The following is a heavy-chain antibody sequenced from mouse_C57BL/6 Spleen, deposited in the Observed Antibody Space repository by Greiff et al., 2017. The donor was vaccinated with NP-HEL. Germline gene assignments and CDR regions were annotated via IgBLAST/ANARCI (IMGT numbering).Heavy chain of an antibody. CDR3: ARSEYYGSSYWYFDV. CDR1: GYTFTSYW. CDR2: IDPNSGGT. Sequence: QVQLQQPGAELVKPGASVKLSCKASGYTFTSYWMHWVKQRPGRGLEWIGRIDPNSGGTKYNEKFKSKATLTVDKPSSTAYMQLSSLTSEDSAVYYWARSEYYGSSYWYFDVWGTGTTVTVSS. J-gene: IGHJ1*03. V-gene: IGHV1-72*01. D-gene: IGHD1-1*01.